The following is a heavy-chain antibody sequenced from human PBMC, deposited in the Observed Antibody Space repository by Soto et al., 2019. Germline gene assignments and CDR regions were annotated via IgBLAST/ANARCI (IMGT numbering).Heavy chain of an antibody. V-gene: IGHV1-18*01. Sequence: QVQLVQSGAEVKKPGASVKVSCKASGYTFTSYSITWVRQAPGQGLEWMGWISVYNGNTKYAQKFQGRVTMTTDTPTSTAYMELRSLRSDDTAVYYCARDGVAVTTGISGYWGQGTLVTVSS. CDR1: GYTFTSYS. CDR3: ARDGVAVTTGISGY. D-gene: IGHD4-4*01. J-gene: IGHJ4*02. CDR2: ISVYNGNT.